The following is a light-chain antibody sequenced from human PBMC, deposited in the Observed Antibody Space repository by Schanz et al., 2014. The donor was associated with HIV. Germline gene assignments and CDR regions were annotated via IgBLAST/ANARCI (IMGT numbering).Light chain of an antibody. J-gene: IGLJ3*02. V-gene: IGLV1-51*01. CDR3: QSYDNSLSSRV. CDR1: SSNIGNNY. Sequence: QSVLTQPPSVSAAPGQKVTISCSGSSSNIGNNYVSWYQQLPGTAPKLLIYDNNKRPSGIPDRFSGSKSGTSASLAITGLQAEDEADYYCQSYDNSLSSRVFGGGTKLTV. CDR2: DNN.